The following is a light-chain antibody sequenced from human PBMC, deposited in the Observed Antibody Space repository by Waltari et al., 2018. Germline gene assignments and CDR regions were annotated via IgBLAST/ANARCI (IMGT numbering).Light chain of an antibody. J-gene: IGKJ1*01. Sequence: EIVLPQSPCTLSLSPGERATLSCRASQSVRGSLAWYQQKAGQAPRLLIYGASSRATGIPDRFSGSGSGTDFSLTISRLEPEDFAVYYCQHYVRLPATFGQGTKVEI. CDR2: GAS. CDR3: QHYVRLPAT. CDR1: QSVRGS. V-gene: IGKV3-20*01.